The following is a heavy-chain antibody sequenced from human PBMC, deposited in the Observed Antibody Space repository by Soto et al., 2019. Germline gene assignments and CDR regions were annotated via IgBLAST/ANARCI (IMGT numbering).Heavy chain of an antibody. D-gene: IGHD6-19*01. V-gene: IGHV3-15*07. CDR3: TTDGSEWLLPFDY. CDR2: IKSKTDGGTT. CDR1: GFTFSNAW. J-gene: IGHJ4*02. Sequence: EVQLVESGGGLVKPGGSLGLSCAASGFTFSNAWMNWVRQAPGKGLEWVGRIKSKTDGGTTDYAAPVKGRFTISRDDSKNTLYLQMNSLKTEDTAVCYCTTDGSEWLLPFDYWGQGTLVTVSS.